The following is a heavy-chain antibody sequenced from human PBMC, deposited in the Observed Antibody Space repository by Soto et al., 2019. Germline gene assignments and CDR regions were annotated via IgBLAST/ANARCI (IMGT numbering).Heavy chain of an antibody. J-gene: IGHJ6*02. D-gene: IGHD1-7*01. V-gene: IGHV1-69*13. Sequence: SVKISCQASGGTFSSYAISRVRQAPGQGLEWMGWIIPIFGTANYAQKFQGRVTITADESTSTAYMELSSLRSEDTAVYYCARGGLELPYYYGMDVWGQGTTVTVSS. CDR2: IIPIFGTA. CDR1: GGTFSSYA. CDR3: ARGGLELPYYYGMDV.